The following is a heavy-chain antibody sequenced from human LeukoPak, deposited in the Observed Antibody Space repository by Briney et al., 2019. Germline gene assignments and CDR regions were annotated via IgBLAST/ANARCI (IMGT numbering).Heavy chain of an antibody. CDR2: IYYSGST. V-gene: IGHV4-59*01. CDR3: ARGLSEQWLSSWFDP. Sequence: SETLSLTCTVSGGSLSSYYWSWIRQPPGKGLEWIGYIYYSGSTNYNPSLKSRVTISVDTSKNQFSLKLSSVTAADTAVYYCARGLSEQWLSSWFDPWGQGTLVTVSS. J-gene: IGHJ5*02. CDR1: GGSLSSYY. D-gene: IGHD6-19*01.